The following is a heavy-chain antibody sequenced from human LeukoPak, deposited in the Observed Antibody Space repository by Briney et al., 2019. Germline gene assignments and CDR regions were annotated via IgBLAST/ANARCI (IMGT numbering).Heavy chain of an antibody. CDR2: ISGNNDNS. CDR3: ARDGTSTDDY. Sequence: GASVKVSCKASGYTFTNFGISWVRQAPGQGLEWMGWISGNNDNSNYGQKFKGRFTVTTDSSASTAYMELRNLRSDDTAVYYCARDGTSTDDYWGQGTLVTVSS. D-gene: IGHD2-2*01. CDR1: GYTFTNFG. V-gene: IGHV1-18*01. J-gene: IGHJ4*02.